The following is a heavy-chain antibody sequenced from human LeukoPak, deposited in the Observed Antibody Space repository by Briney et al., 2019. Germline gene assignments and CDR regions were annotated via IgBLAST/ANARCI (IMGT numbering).Heavy chain of an antibody. CDR3: AKCRLSYGDDAFHV. Sequence: PGGSLRLSCAASGFSFSNYAMSWVRQAPGKGLEWVSYVAGGGGKKFHADSVKGRFTLSRDNSRNTMFLQMNSLRVEDTAVYYCAKCRLSYGDDAFHVWGQGTMVLVSS. D-gene: IGHD4-17*01. CDR2: VAGGGGKK. V-gene: IGHV3-23*01. CDR1: GFSFSNYA. J-gene: IGHJ3*01.